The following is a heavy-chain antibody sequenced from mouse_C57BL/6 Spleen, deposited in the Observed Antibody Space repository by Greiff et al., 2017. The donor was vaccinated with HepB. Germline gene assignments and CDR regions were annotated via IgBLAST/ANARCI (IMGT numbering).Heavy chain of an antibody. CDR3: ARMGAAWFAY. Sequence: EVQLQQSGPELVKPGASVKISCKASGYTFTDYYMNWVKQSHGKSLEWIGDINPNNGGTSYNQKFKGKATLTVDKSSSTAYMELRSLTSEDSAVYYCARMGAAWFAYWGQVTLVTVSA. J-gene: IGHJ3*01. CDR2: INPNNGGT. V-gene: IGHV1-26*01. CDR1: GYTFTDYY.